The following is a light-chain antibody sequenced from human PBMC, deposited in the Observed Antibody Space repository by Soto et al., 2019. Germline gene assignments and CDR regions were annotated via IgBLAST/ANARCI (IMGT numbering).Light chain of an antibody. V-gene: IGKV3-20*01. CDR3: QQYGSSPPFT. J-gene: IGKJ3*01. CDR2: GAS. CDR1: QSVSSSY. Sequence: EIVLTQSPGTLSLSPGERATLSCRASQSVSSSYLAWYQQKPGQAPRLLIYGASSRATGIPDRLSGSGSGTDFTLTISRLEPEDVAVYYCQQYGSSPPFTFGPGTKVYIK.